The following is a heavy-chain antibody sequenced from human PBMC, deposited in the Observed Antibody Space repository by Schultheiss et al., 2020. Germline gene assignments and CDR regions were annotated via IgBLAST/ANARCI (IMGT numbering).Heavy chain of an antibody. CDR3: ARAYCGGDCYPNYYYYGMDV. Sequence: ASVKVFCKASGYTFTSYAIHWVRQAPGQRLEWMGWINAGNGNTKYSQKFQGRVTITRDTSASTAYMELSSLRSEDTAVYYCARAYCGGDCYPNYYYYGMDVWGQGTTVTVSS. D-gene: IGHD2-21*01. CDR1: GYTFTSYA. V-gene: IGHV1-3*01. J-gene: IGHJ6*02. CDR2: INAGNGNT.